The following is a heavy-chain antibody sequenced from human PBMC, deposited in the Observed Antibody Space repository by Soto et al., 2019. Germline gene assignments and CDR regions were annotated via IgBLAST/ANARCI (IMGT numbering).Heavy chain of an antibody. Sequence: QVQLQESGPGLVKPSETLSLTCTVSGGSISTSYWTWIRQPPGKGLEWIGYVYHSGSTNYNPSLKSRVTISVDTSKNQFSLRLTSVTAADTAVYYCARGEWIAVPGDNWFDPWGQGALVTVSS. D-gene: IGHD6-19*01. CDR3: ARGEWIAVPGDNWFDP. J-gene: IGHJ5*02. V-gene: IGHV4-59*01. CDR2: VYHSGST. CDR1: GGSISTSY.